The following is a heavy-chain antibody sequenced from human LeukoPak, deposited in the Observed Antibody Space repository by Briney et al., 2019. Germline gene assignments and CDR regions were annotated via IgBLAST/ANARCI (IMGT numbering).Heavy chain of an antibody. Sequence: GEALKISCMGSGYSFPSYWIGWVRQMPGKGLEGMGIIYPGDCDTRYSPSFQGQVTISAEKSISTAYLQWSRLKASDTAMYYCARQRGYDLVDYWGQGTLVTVSS. CDR3: ARQRGYDLVDY. V-gene: IGHV5-51*01. J-gene: IGHJ4*02. CDR2: IYPGDCDT. CDR1: GYSFPSYW. D-gene: IGHD5-12*01.